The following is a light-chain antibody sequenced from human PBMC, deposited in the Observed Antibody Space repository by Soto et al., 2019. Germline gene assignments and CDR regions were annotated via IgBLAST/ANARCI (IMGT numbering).Light chain of an antibody. Sequence: IVLTPAAATPSLSPGERATLSCRASQSVSSSYLAWCQQKPGQAPRLLIYGASGRATGIPDRFSGSGSGTDFTLTISRLEHEEFAVYYCQQFCSSLWTFGQETEVDIK. CDR1: QSVSSSY. J-gene: IGKJ1*01. CDR2: GAS. V-gene: IGKV3-20*01. CDR3: QQFCSSLWT.